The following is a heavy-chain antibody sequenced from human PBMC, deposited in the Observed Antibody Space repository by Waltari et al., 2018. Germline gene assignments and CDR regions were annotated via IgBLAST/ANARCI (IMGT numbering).Heavy chain of an antibody. CDR2: ISSSSSTI. V-gene: IGHV3-48*01. Sequence: EVQLVESGGGLVQPGGSLRLSCAASGFTFSSYSMNWVRQAPGKGLEWVSYISSSSSTIYYADSVKGRFTISRDNAKNSLYLQMNSLRAEDTAVYYCARYSSGRYFDYWGQGTLVIVSS. CDR1: GFTFSSYS. J-gene: IGHJ4*02. CDR3: ARYSSGRYFDY. D-gene: IGHD6-25*01.